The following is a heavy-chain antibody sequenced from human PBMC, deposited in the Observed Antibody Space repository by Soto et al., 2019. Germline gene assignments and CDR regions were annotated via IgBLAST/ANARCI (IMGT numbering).Heavy chain of an antibody. CDR3: ARHPSDLWFEP. D-gene: IGHD2-21*02. CDR2: IYYSGST. J-gene: IGHJ5*02. Sequence: QLHLQESGPGLVKPSETLSLTCSVSGGSISSSSYFWGWIRQPPGKGLEWIGSIYYSGSTYYNPSLKSRVTVSVDPSKNQFSLKLSSVTAADTAVYYCARHPSDLWFEPWGQGTLVTVSS. CDR1: GGSISSSSYF. V-gene: IGHV4-39*01.